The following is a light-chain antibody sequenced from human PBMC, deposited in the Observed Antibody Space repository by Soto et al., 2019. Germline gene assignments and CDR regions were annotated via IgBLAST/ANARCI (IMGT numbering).Light chain of an antibody. CDR2: DAS. CDR1: QGISSA. J-gene: IGKJ2*01. V-gene: IGKV1-13*02. CDR3: QQFNSYPVYT. Sequence: AIQLTQSPSSLSASVGDRVTITCRASQGISSALAWYQQKPGKAPKLLIYDASSLESGVPSRFSGSGSGTDFTLTISSLHPEDFATYYCQQFNSYPVYTFGQGTKLEIK.